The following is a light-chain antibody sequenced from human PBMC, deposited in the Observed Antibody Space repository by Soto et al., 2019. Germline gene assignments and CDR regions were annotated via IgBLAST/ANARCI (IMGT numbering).Light chain of an antibody. Sequence: EIVLTQSPGTLSLSPGERATFSCRASQSVSSNFLAWYQQKPGQAPRLLIYGTSRRATGIPDRFSGSGSGTDFTLTISRLEPEDFAVYYCHYYDDSPPFPFGPGTKVDIK. V-gene: IGKV3-20*01. CDR1: QSVSSNF. J-gene: IGKJ3*01. CDR3: HYYDDSPPFP. CDR2: GTS.